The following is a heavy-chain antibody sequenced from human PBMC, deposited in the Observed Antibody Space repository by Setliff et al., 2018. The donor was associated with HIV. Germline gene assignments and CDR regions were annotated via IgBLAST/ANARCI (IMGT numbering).Heavy chain of an antibody. CDR2: VSHSGST. CDR1: GGSFSGYY. Sequence: PSETLSLTCGVYGGSFSGYYWSWIRQPPGKGLEWIGEVSHSGSTNYNPSLKSRLTISVDTSKKQFSLKLTSVAAADTAVYYCNIYYYYYMDVWGKGTTVTVSS. CDR3: NIYYYYYMDV. V-gene: IGHV4-34*01. J-gene: IGHJ6*03.